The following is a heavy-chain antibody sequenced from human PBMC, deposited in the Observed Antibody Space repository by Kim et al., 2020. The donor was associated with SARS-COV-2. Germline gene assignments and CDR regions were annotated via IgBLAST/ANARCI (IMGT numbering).Heavy chain of an antibody. CDR3: ARGFQVQQQLVIGLGWFDP. D-gene: IGHD6-13*01. CDR2: INHSGST. CDR1: GGSFSGYY. Sequence: SETLSLTCAVYGGSFSGYYWSWIRQPPGKGLEWIGEINHSGSTNYNPSLKSRVTISVDTSKNQFSLKLSSVTAADTAVYYCARGFQVQQQLVIGLGWFDPWGQGTLVTVSS. V-gene: IGHV4-34*01. J-gene: IGHJ5*02.